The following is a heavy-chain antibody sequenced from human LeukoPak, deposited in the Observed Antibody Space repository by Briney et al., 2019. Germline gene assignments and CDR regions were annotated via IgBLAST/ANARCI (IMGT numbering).Heavy chain of an antibody. Sequence: SETLPLSCAVYGGSFSGYYWSWIRQPPGKGLEWIGEINHSGSTNYNPSLKSRVTISVDTSKNQFSLKLSSVTAADTAVYYCARDRGYYYDSSGRKRTDYWGQGTLVTVSS. D-gene: IGHD3-22*01. CDR1: GGSFSGYY. CDR2: INHSGST. V-gene: IGHV4-34*01. J-gene: IGHJ4*02. CDR3: ARDRGYYYDSSGRKRTDY.